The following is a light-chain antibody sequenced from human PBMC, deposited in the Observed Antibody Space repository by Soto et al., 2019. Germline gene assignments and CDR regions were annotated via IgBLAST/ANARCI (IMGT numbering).Light chain of an antibody. CDR1: KSINKD. CDR2: DAS. CDR3: QHLRT. J-gene: IGKJ5*01. V-gene: IGKV3-11*01. Sequence: SELTQSPGTLSLSPGERATLSCRSSKSINKDLAWYQHKPGQSPRLLIDDASNRVTGIPARFSGTGSGTDFTLTISSLEPEDFAVYYCQHLRTFGQGTRLEIK.